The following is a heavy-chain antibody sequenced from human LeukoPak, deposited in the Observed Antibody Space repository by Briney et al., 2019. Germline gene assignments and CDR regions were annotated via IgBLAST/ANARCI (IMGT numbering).Heavy chain of an antibody. V-gene: IGHV1-3*01. J-gene: IGHJ5*02. CDR1: GYTFTSYA. Sequence: ASVKVSCKASGYTFTSYAMHWVRQAPGQRLEWMGWINAGNGNTKYSQKFQGRATITRDTSASTAYMELSSLRSEDTAVYYCARGVDILTGYYNYNWFDPWGQGTLVTVSS. CDR2: INAGNGNT. D-gene: IGHD3-9*01. CDR3: ARGVDILTGYYNYNWFDP.